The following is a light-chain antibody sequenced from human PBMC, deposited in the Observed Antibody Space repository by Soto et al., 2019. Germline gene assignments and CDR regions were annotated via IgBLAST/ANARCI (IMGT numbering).Light chain of an antibody. V-gene: IGKV1-5*03. CDR2: KAS. Sequence: AVSVYIGERVTITCRASQSISVLLAWYQQKAGKAPNLQIYKASRLESGVPSRFSGSGSGTEFTLTISSLQPDDFASYYSQQYNSHPWTFGQVTKV. J-gene: IGKJ1*01. CDR3: QQYNSHPWT. CDR1: QSISVL.